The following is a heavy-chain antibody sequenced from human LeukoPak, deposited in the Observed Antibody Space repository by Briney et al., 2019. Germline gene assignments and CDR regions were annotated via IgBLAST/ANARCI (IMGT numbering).Heavy chain of an antibody. D-gene: IGHD6-19*01. V-gene: IGHV4-4*07. Sequence: PSETLSLTCTVSGGSISSYSWSWIRQPAGKGLEWIGRIYTSGSTNYNPSLKSRVTISVDTSKNQFSLKLSSVTAADTAVYYCARDRTAVAAYMDVWGKGTTVTVSS. J-gene: IGHJ6*03. CDR1: GGSISSYS. CDR2: IYTSGST. CDR3: ARDRTAVAAYMDV.